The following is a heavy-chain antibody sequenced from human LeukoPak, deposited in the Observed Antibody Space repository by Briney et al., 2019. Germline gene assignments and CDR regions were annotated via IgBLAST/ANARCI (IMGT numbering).Heavy chain of an antibody. D-gene: IGHD4-23*01. CDR1: GYTLTKLS. CDR3: ARVGATGV. CDR2: INPNSGGT. V-gene: IGHV1-2*02. Sequence: ASVKVSCKVSGYTLTKLSMHWVRQAPGQGLEWMGWINPNSGGTNYAQKFQGRVTMTRDTSISTACMELSRLRSDDTAVYYCARVGATGVWGQGTLVTVSS. J-gene: IGHJ4*02.